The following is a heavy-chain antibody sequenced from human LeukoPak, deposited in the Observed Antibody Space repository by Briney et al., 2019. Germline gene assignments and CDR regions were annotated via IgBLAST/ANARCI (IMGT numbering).Heavy chain of an antibody. V-gene: IGHV1-69*05. CDR1: GGTFSSYA. J-gene: IGHJ6*03. Sequence: ASVKVSCKASGGTFSSYAISWVRQAPGQGLEWMGRIIPIFGAANYAQKFQGRVTITTDESTSTAYMELSSLRSEDTAVYYCARGRGTMVRGVSRDYYYYMDVWGKGTTVTVSS. D-gene: IGHD3-10*01. CDR3: ARGRGTMVRGVSRDYYYYMDV. CDR2: IIPIFGAA.